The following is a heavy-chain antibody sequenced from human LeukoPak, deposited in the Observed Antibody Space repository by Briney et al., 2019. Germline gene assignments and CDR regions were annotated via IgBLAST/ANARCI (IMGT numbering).Heavy chain of an antibody. D-gene: IGHD6-13*01. Sequence: SQTLSLTCTVSGGSINSGSYYWTWIRQPAGKGLEWIGRIYTTGNTNYNPSLKSRVTISVDTSKNQFSLKLSSVTAADTAVYYCASVAAAGYYYYMDVWGKGTTVTVSS. V-gene: IGHV4-61*02. J-gene: IGHJ6*03. CDR2: IYTTGNT. CDR3: ASVAAAGYYYYMDV. CDR1: GGSINSGSYY.